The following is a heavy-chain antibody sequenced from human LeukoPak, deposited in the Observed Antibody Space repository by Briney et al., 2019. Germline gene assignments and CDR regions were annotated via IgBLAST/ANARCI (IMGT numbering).Heavy chain of an antibody. CDR3: ARPHRAGWFDP. D-gene: IGHD6-13*01. CDR1: GVSISSSYSY. V-gene: IGHV4-39*01. Sequence: PSETLSLTCTVSGVSISSSYSYWGWIRQPPGMGLEWIGSIYYSGSTYYNLSLKSRVTISVDTSKNQFSLKLSSVTAADTAVYYCARPHRAGWFDPWGQGTLVTVSS. CDR2: IYYSGST. J-gene: IGHJ5*02.